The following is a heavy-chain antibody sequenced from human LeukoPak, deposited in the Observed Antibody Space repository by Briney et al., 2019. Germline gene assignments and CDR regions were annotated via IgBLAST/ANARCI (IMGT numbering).Heavy chain of an antibody. CDR1: GFTFSDPN. D-gene: IGHD2-15*01. Sequence: GGSLRLSCAASGFTFSDPNMDWVRQAPGKGLEWVGRIGNKGNSYTTEYAASVKGRFIISRDDAKNSLYLQMTSLKTEDTAEYYCALLYRRGGSCHSDHWGQGTLVTVSS. V-gene: IGHV3-72*01. CDR2: IGNKGNSYTT. J-gene: IGHJ4*02. CDR3: ALLYRRGGSCHSDH.